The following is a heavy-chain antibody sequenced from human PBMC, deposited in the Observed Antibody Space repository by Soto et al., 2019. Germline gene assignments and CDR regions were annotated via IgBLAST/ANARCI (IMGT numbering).Heavy chain of an antibody. CDR3: ARGETGYSYDRADSYFDY. CDR1: GGSISSGGYY. CDR2: IYYSGST. J-gene: IGHJ4*02. V-gene: IGHV4-31*03. D-gene: IGHD5-18*01. Sequence: SETLSLTCTVSGGSISSGGYYWSWIRQHPGKGLEWIGYIYYSGSTYYNPSLKSRVTISVDTSKNQFSLKLSSVTAADTAVYYCARGETGYSYDRADSYFDYWGQGTLVTVSS.